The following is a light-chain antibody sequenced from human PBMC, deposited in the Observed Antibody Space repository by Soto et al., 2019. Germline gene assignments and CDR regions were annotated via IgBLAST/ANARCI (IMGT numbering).Light chain of an antibody. J-gene: IGKJ1*01. CDR2: GAS. CDR1: QTVRNNY. Sequence: EIVLTQSPGTLCLSPGERATLSCRASQTVRNNYLAWYQQKPGQAPRLVIYGASSRATGIPDRFSGSGSGTDFTLTISRLEPEDFAVYYCQQYGSSPWTFGQGTKVDIK. V-gene: IGKV3-20*01. CDR3: QQYGSSPWT.